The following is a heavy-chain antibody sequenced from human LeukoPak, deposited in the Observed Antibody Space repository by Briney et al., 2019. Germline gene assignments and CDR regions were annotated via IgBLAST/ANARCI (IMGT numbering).Heavy chain of an antibody. Sequence: GGSLRLSCAASGLTFSGSGIHWVRQASGKGLEWLGRIGRQGDSDATRYAASMKGKFNISRVDSRNTAYLQMNSLKTEDAAVYYCAGDYNFLTGLNYWGQGTLVTVSS. V-gene: IGHV3-73*01. CDR3: AGDYNFLTGLNY. CDR1: GLTFSGSG. J-gene: IGHJ4*02. CDR2: IGRQGDSDAT. D-gene: IGHD3-9*01.